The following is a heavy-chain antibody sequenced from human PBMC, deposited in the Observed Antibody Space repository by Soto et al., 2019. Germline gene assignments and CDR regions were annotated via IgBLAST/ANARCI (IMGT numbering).Heavy chain of an antibody. Sequence: TLSLTCSVSSDSMNSGGYYWSWIRQHPGKGLEWIGYIYSNGDTYYNPSLKSRVTISIDTSKKQFSLNLTSVTAADTAVYYCARRGGSSSGYYYYAMDVWGQGTTVTVS. CDR1: SDSMNSGGYY. J-gene: IGHJ6*02. CDR3: ARRGGSSSGYYYYAMDV. V-gene: IGHV4-31*03. CDR2: IYSNGDT. D-gene: IGHD6-6*01.